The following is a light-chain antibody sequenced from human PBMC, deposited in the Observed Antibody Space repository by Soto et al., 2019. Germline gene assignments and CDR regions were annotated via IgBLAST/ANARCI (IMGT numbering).Light chain of an antibody. CDR1: SSNIGAGYD. V-gene: IGLV1-40*01. CDR2: GNI. J-gene: IGLJ1*01. Sequence: VLTQPPSVSGAPGQRVTISCTGSSSNIGAGYDVHWYQQLPGTAPKLLIYGNINRPSGVPDRFSGSKSGTSASLAITGLQAEDEADYYCQSHDSSLSGFVFGTGTKVTVL. CDR3: QSHDSSLSGFV.